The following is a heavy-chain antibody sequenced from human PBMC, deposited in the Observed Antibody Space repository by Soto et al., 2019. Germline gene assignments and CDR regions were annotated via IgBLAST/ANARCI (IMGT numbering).Heavy chain of an antibody. D-gene: IGHD3-10*01. CDR1: GFTFSSYA. J-gene: IGHJ6*03. Sequence: GGSLSLSCAASGFTFSSYAMSWVRQAPGKGLEWVSAISGSGGSTYYADSVKGRFTISRDNSKNTLYLQMNSLRAEDTAVYYCANGDMVRGVGFYYMDVWGKGTTVTVSS. V-gene: IGHV3-23*01. CDR2: ISGSGGST. CDR3: ANGDMVRGVGFYYMDV.